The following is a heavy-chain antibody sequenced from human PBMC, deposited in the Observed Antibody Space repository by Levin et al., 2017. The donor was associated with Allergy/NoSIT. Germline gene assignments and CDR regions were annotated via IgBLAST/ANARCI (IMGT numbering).Heavy chain of an antibody. D-gene: IGHD6-19*01. V-gene: IGHV3-21*01. CDR2: ISSSSSYI. CDR1: GFTFSSYS. Sequence: PGESLKISCAASGFTFSSYSMNWVRQAPGKGLEWVSSISSSSSYIYYADSVKGRFTISRDNAKNSLYLQMNSLRAEDTAVYYCARDRSSGWGWFDPWGQGTLVTVSS. J-gene: IGHJ5*02. CDR3: ARDRSSGWGWFDP.